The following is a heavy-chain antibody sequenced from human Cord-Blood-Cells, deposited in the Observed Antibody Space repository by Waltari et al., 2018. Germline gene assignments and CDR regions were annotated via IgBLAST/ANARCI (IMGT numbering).Heavy chain of an antibody. CDR1: GGTFSSYA. Sequence: QVQLVQSGAEVKKPGSSVKVSCKASGGTFSSYAISWVRQAPGKGLEWMGGIIPIFGTANYAQKFQGRVTITADESTSTAYMELSSLRSEDTAVYYCARNPTIAARPYYFDYWGQGTLVTVSS. CDR2: IIPIFGTA. V-gene: IGHV1-69*01. J-gene: IGHJ4*02. CDR3: ARNPTIAARPYYFDY. D-gene: IGHD6-6*01.